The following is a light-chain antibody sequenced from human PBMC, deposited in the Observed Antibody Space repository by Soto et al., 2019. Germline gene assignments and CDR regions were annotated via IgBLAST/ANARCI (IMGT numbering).Light chain of an antibody. CDR2: GAS. Sequence: DIQMTQSPSTLSASVGDRVTITCRASQSISNWLAWYQQKPGKAPKLLISGASSLESGVPSRFSGSGSGTEFTLTISSLQPDDFATYYCQRYDSYSYTFGQGTKVDIK. CDR1: QSISNW. V-gene: IGKV1-5*01. CDR3: QRYDSYSYT. J-gene: IGKJ2*01.